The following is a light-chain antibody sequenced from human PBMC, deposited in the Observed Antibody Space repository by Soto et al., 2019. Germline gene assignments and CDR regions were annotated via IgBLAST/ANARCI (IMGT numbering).Light chain of an antibody. CDR1: SSDIGGYNH. V-gene: IGLV2-14*01. Sequence: QSVLTQPASVSGSPGQSITISCAGTSSDIGGYNHVSWYQQHPGKAPKLMIFEVSNRPSGVSNRFSGSKSGNTASLTISGLQTEDEADYYCTSYTSSFTHLFGTGTKVTVL. CDR2: EVS. CDR3: TSYTSSFTHL. J-gene: IGLJ1*01.